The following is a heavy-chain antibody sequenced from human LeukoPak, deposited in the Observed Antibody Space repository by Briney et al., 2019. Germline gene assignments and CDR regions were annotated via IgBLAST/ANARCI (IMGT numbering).Heavy chain of an antibody. D-gene: IGHD3-10*01. J-gene: IGHJ6*03. Sequence: GASVKVSCKASGGTFSGYSLSWVRQAPGQGLEWMGGIVPIFGTADYAQKFQGRATITTDDAASTVYLELTGLTSDDTAVYYCARSEITMVRGVIRTTKYYMDVWGKGTTVAVSS. CDR1: GGTFSGYS. CDR2: IVPIFGTA. CDR3: ARSEITMVRGVIRTTKYYMDV. V-gene: IGHV1-69*05.